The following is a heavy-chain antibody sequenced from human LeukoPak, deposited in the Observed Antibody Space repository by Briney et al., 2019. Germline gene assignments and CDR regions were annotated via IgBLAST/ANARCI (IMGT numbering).Heavy chain of an antibody. J-gene: IGHJ4*02. V-gene: IGHV3-23*01. D-gene: IGHD3-9*01. CDR2: ISGSGGST. Sequence: GGSLRLSCAASGFTFSSYAMGWVRQAPGKGLEWVSAISGSGGSTYYADSVKGRFTISRDNSKNTLYLQMNSLRAEDTAVYYCAKDTPLNYDILTGHGYFDYWGQGTLVTVSS. CDR3: AKDTPLNYDILTGHGYFDY. CDR1: GFTFSSYA.